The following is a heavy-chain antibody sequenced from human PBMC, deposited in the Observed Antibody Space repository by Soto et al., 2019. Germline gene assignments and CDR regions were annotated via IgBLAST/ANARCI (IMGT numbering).Heavy chain of an antibody. J-gene: IGHJ6*02. Sequence: SETLSLTCTVSGGSISSSSYYSGWIRQPPGKGLEWIGSIYYSGSTYYNPSLKSRVTISVDTSKNQFSLKLSSVTAADTAVYYCARHVGGTMYYYYGMDVWGQGTTVT. CDR3: ARHVGGTMYYYYGMDV. CDR2: IYYSGST. D-gene: IGHD3-3*01. V-gene: IGHV4-39*01. CDR1: GGSISSSSYY.